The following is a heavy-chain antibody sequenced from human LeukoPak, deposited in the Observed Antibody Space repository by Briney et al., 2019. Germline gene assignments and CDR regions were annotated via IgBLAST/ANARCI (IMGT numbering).Heavy chain of an antibody. CDR3: APRVVVIAAPFDY. CDR1: GFTFRTYG. V-gene: IGHV3-30*02. Sequence: GGSLRLSCAASGFTFRTYGMHWVRQAPGKGLEWVAFIRYDGSNKYYADSVKGRFTISRDNSKNTLYLQMNSLRTEDTAVYYCAPRVVVIAAPFDYWGQGTLVAVSS. J-gene: IGHJ4*02. D-gene: IGHD2-21*01. CDR2: IRYDGSNK.